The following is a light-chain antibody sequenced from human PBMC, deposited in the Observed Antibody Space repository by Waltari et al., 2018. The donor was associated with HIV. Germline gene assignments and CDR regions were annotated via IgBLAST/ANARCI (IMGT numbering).Light chain of an antibody. CDR2: EVT. CDR1: NSAFGGSNY. Sequence: QSALTPPPSASGSPGQSVTISCNGTNSAFGGSNYVSWYQQHPDNAPKLIIYEVTERPPGVPDRFSGSKSGTTAPLTVSGLQAEDESDYYGSSYAGSNKLVFGGGTKLTVV. CDR3: SSYAGSNKLV. V-gene: IGLV2-8*01. J-gene: IGLJ2*01.